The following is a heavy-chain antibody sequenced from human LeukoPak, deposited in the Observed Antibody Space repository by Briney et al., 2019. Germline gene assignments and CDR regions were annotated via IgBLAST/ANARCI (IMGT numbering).Heavy chain of an antibody. CDR2: IYYSGST. D-gene: IGHD3-10*01. V-gene: IGHV4-30-4*01. Sequence: SQTLSLTCTVSGGSISSGDYYWSWIRQPPGKGLEWIGYIYYSGSTYYNPSLKSRVTISVDMSKNRLSLKLSSVTAAGTAVYYCARARMVRGVITLYFDYWGQGTLVTVSS. CDR1: GGSISSGDYY. CDR3: ARARMVRGVITLYFDY. J-gene: IGHJ4*02.